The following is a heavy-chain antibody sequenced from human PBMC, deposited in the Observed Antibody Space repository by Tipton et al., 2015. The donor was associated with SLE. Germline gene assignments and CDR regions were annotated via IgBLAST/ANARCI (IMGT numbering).Heavy chain of an antibody. CDR3: ARADSSSWYDYFDY. J-gene: IGHJ4*02. V-gene: IGHV4-59*01. D-gene: IGHD6-13*01. Sequence: TLSLTCTVSGGSISSYYWSWIRQPPGKGLEWIGYIYYSGRTNYNPSLKSRVTISVDTSKNQFSLKLSSVTAADTAVYYCARADSSSWYDYFDYWGQGTLVTVSS. CDR1: GGSISSYY. CDR2: IYYSGRT.